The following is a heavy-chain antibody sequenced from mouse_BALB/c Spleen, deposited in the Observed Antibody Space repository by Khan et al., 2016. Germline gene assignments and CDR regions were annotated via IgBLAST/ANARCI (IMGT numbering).Heavy chain of an antibody. V-gene: IGHV3-2*02. Sequence: EVKLEESGPGLVKPSQSLSLTCTVTGYSITSDYAWNWIRQFPGNKLEWMGYISYSGTTSYNPSLKSRISITRDTSKNQFFLQLNSVTTEDTATYYCGRSMITTGLAYWGQGTLVTVSA. CDR3: GRSMITTGLAY. CDR1: GYSITSDYA. D-gene: IGHD2-4*01. J-gene: IGHJ3*01. CDR2: ISYSGTT.